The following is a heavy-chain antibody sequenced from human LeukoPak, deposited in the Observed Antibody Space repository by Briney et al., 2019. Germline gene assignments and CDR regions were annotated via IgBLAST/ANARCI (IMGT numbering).Heavy chain of an antibody. D-gene: IGHD4-17*01. CDR2: ISGSGGST. J-gene: IGHJ4*02. CDR3: ASMTTVTYTTFDY. Sequence: GGSLRLSCAASGFTFSCYAMSWVRQAPGKGLEWVSAISGSGGSTYYADSVKGRFTISRDNSKNTLYLQMNSLRAEDTAVYYCASMTTVTYTTFDYWGQGTLVTVSS. CDR1: GFTFSCYA. V-gene: IGHV3-23*01.